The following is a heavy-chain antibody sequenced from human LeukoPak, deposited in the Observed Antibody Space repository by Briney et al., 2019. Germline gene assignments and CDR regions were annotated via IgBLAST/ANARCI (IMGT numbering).Heavy chain of an antibody. D-gene: IGHD3-10*01. J-gene: IGHJ4*02. CDR2: ISNSGST. CDR3: ARAQAGSGGPFDY. Sequence: PSQTLSLTCSVSGGSISSGTYYWSWIRQLPEKGLEWIGYISNSGSTFHNPSLKSRLTISLHTSKNQFSLKLISVTAADTAIYYCARAQAGSGGPFDYWGLGTLVTVSS. V-gene: IGHV4-31*03. CDR1: GGSISSGTYY.